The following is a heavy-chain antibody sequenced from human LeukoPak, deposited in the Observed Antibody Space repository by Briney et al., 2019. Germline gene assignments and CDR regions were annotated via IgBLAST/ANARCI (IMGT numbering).Heavy chain of an antibody. J-gene: IGHJ4*02. V-gene: IGHV3-66*01. CDR2: IYSGGST. Sequence: PGGSLRLSCAASGFTLSSHAMSWVRQAPGKGLEWVSVIYSGGSTYYADSVKGRFTISRDNSKNTLYLQMNSLRAEDTAVYYCAREILTGYYYFDYWGQGTLVTVSS. CDR3: AREILTGYYYFDY. CDR1: GFTLSSHA. D-gene: IGHD3-9*01.